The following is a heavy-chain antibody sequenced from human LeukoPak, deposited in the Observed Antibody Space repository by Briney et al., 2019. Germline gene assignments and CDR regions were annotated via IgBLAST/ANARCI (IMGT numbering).Heavy chain of an antibody. V-gene: IGHV3-74*01. J-gene: IGHJ6*02. CDR3: ARRGSDRSAYSMDV. Sequence: GGSLRLSCAASGFTFSSYWMNWVRQAPGKGLVWVSRIKSDESTTSYADSVKGRFTISRDNARNTLYLQMNSLRAEDTAVYYCARRGSDRSAYSMDVWGQGTTVTVSS. CDR2: IKSDESTT. CDR1: GFTFSSYW. D-gene: IGHD3-22*01.